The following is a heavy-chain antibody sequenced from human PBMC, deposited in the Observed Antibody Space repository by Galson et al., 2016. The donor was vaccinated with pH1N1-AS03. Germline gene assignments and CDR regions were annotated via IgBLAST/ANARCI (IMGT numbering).Heavy chain of an antibody. D-gene: IGHD1-26*01. J-gene: IGHJ3*02. CDR3: ARVNGGSYYAFDI. CDR2: MYTSGST. Sequence: ETLSLTCTVPGGSISGYYWSWIRQPAGKGLEWIGRMYTSGSTNYNPSLKSRVTMSVDTSKNQLSLKLTSVTAADTAADSCARVNGGSYYAFDIWGQGTMVTVSS. V-gene: IGHV4-4*07. CDR1: GGSISGYY.